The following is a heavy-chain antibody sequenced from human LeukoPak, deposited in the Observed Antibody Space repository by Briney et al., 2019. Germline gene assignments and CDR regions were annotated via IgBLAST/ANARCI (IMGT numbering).Heavy chain of an antibody. Sequence: PSETLSLTCTVSGYSISSGYYWSWIRQPPGKGLEWIGYIYYSGSTNYNPSLKSRVTISVDKSQNQFSLKVNSLTAADTAVYYCATNGYYCMDVWGKGTTVTVSS. CDR3: ATNGYYCMDV. CDR1: GYSISSGYY. V-gene: IGHV4-61*05. CDR2: IYYSGST. D-gene: IGHD2-8*01. J-gene: IGHJ6*03.